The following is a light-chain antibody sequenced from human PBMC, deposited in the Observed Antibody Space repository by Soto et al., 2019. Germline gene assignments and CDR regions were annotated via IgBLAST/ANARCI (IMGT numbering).Light chain of an antibody. J-gene: IGKJ5*01. V-gene: IGKV3-15*01. CDR2: GAS. Sequence: EIVMTQSPATLSVSPGERATLSCGGSRSVRGHLAWYQQTPGQSPRLLIYGASSRATGIPVRFSGSGSGTEFTLTISSLQSEDFAVYYCQQYNNWPFITFGQGTRLEIK. CDR3: QQYNNWPFIT. CDR1: RSVRGH.